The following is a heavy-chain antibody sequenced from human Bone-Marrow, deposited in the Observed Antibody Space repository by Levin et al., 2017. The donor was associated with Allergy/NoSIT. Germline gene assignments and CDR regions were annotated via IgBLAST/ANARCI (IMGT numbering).Heavy chain of an antibody. CDR3: ARGRGFEYSSSSDAFDS. J-gene: IGHJ3*02. CDR2: ISSSSDTI. V-gene: IGHV3-48*02. Sequence: PGGSLRLSCAASGFTFSSYRMNWVRQAPGKGLEWVSYISSSSDTIYYADSVKGRFTISRDNAKNSLYLQMNSLRDEDTAVYYCARGRGFEYSSSSDAFDSWGQGTVVTVSS. D-gene: IGHD6-6*01. CDR1: GFTFSSYR.